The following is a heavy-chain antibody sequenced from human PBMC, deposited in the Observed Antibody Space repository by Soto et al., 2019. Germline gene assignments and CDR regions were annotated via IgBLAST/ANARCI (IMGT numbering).Heavy chain of an antibody. CDR3: ARDAPPADY. CDR2: ISAYNGNT. CDR1: GYTFTSYY. Sequence: ASVKVSCKASGYTFTSYYMHWARQAPGQGLEWMGWISAYNGNTNYAQKIQGRVTMTTDTSTSTAYMELRSLRSDDTAVYYCARDAPPADYWGQGTLVTVSS. J-gene: IGHJ4*02. V-gene: IGHV1-18*04.